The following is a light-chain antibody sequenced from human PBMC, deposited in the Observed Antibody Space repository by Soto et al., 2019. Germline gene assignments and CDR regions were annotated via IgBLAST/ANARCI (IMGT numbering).Light chain of an antibody. Sequence: QSVLTQPRSVSGSPGQSVTISCTGTSSDVGGYNYVSWYQQHPGKAPKLMIYEVSNRPSGVSNRFSGSKSGNTASLTISGLQAEDEADYYCSSYTSSSTPFYVFGTGTQLTVL. V-gene: IGLV2-14*01. CDR1: SSDVGGYNY. CDR3: SSYTSSSTPFYV. J-gene: IGLJ1*01. CDR2: EVS.